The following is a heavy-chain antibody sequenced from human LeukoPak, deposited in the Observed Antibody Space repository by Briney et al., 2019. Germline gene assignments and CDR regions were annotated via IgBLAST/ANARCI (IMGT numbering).Heavy chain of an antibody. J-gene: IGHJ4*02. Sequence: GGSLRLSCAASGFTFSSYAMSWVRQAPGKGLEWVSGISGSGGSTYYADSVKGRFTISRDNSKNTLYLQMNSLRAEDTAVYYCAKVGSGWYYFDYWGQGTLVTVSS. D-gene: IGHD6-13*01. CDR1: GFTFSSYA. CDR3: AKVGSGWYYFDY. CDR2: ISGSGGST. V-gene: IGHV3-23*01.